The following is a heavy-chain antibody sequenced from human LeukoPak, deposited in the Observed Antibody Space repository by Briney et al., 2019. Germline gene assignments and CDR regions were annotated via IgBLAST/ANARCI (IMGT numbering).Heavy chain of an antibody. Sequence: SETLSLTCAVYGGSFSGYYWSWIRQPPGKGLEWIGEINHSGSTNYKPSLKSRVTISVDTSKNQFSLKLSSVTAADTAVYYCARQYCSSTSCAFDYWGQGTLSPSPQ. V-gene: IGHV4-34*01. CDR1: GGSFSGYY. CDR3: ARQYCSSTSCAFDY. J-gene: IGHJ4*02. D-gene: IGHD2-2*01. CDR2: INHSGST.